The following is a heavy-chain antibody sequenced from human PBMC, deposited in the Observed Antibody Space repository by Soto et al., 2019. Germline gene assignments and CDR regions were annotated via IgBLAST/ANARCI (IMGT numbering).Heavy chain of an antibody. J-gene: IGHJ4*02. D-gene: IGHD3-22*01. CDR1: GFTFSSYA. Sequence: GGSLRLSCAASGFTFSSYAMSWVRQAPGKGLEWVSAISGSGGSTYYADSVKGRFTISRDNSKNTLYLQMNSLRAEDTAVYYCAKAGENYYDSSGYYSPGGPVDYWGQGTLVTVS. V-gene: IGHV3-23*01. CDR3: AKAGENYYDSSGYYSPGGPVDY. CDR2: ISGSGGST.